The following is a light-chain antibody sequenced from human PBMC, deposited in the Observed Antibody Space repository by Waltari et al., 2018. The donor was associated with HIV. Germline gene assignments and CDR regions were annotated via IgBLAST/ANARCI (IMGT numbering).Light chain of an antibody. CDR1: SSNIGSNT. CDR3: AAWDDSLNGVV. Sequence: QSVLTQPPSASGTHGQRVTISCSGSSSNIGSNTVNWYQQLPGTAPKLVIYRNTQRPSGFPDRFSGSKSGTSASLAISGVQSGDEADYYCAAWDDSLNGVVFGGGTKLTVL. V-gene: IGLV1-44*01. CDR2: RNT. J-gene: IGLJ2*01.